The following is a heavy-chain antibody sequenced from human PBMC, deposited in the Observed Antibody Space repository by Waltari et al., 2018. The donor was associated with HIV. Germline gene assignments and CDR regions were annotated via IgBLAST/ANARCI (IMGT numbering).Heavy chain of an antibody. Sequence: QVQLVESGGGVVQPGRSLRLSCAASGFTFNSYPMNWVRQAPGRGLAGVAVVSYDGSNKYYADSVKGRFTISRDNSKNTLYLQRNSLRAEDTAVYYCAREGRGSYYPFDYWGQGTLVTVSS. CDR2: VSYDGSNK. CDR3: AREGRGSYYPFDY. J-gene: IGHJ4*02. D-gene: IGHD1-26*01. V-gene: IGHV3-30-3*01. CDR1: GFTFNSYP.